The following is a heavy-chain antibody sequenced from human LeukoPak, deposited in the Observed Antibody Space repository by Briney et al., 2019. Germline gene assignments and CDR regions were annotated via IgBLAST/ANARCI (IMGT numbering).Heavy chain of an antibody. CDR3: AREGDGYMGYAFDI. V-gene: IGHV4-4*07. CDR1: GGSISSYY. J-gene: IGHJ3*02. Sequence: SETLSLTCTVSGGSISSYYWSWIRQPAGKGLEWIGRIYTSGSTNYNPSLKSRVTMPVDTSKNQFSLKLSSVTAADTAVYYCAREGDGYMGYAFDIWGQGTMVTVSS. CDR2: IYTSGST. D-gene: IGHD5-24*01.